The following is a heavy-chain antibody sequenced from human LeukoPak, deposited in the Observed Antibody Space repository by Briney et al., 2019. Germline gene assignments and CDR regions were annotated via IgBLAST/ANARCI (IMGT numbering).Heavy chain of an antibody. CDR1: GGCISYYY. J-gene: IGHJ6*03. V-gene: IGHV4-4*09. CDR2: IYTGGST. CDR3: ARHGPSHYYDYHINV. Sequence: SETLSLTCTVSGGCISYYYWSWIRQPPGKGLEWIGYIYTGGSTKYNPSLNSRVTISVDTSENQFSLKLTSVTAADTAVYYCARHGPSHYYDYHINVWGKGTTVTVSS.